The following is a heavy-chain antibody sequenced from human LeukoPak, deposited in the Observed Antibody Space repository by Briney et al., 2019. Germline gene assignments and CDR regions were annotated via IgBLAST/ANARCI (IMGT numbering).Heavy chain of an antibody. CDR1: GYTFTSYG. CDR3: ASDRPGIAVAGTPDY. J-gene: IGHJ4*02. CDR2: ISAYNGNT. D-gene: IGHD6-19*01. V-gene: IGHV1-18*01. Sequence: ASVKVSCKASGYTFTSYGISWVRQAPGQGLGWMGWISAYNGNTNYAQKLQGRVTMTTDTSTSTAYMELRSLRSDDTAVYYCASDRPGIAVAGTPDYWGQGTLVTVSS.